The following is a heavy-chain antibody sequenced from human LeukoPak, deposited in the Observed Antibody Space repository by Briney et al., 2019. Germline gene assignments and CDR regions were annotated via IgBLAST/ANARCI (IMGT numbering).Heavy chain of an antibody. CDR3: VRSGSQANYPERPFDY. Sequence: SETLSLTCTVSGGSISIDNYYWAWIRQPPGKGLEWIGTFYYRASVFNSGSIYYNPSLESRVTISVDTSINQFSLKLNSVTAADTAVYYCVRSGSQANYPERPFDYWGQGTLVTVSS. CDR1: GGSISIDNYY. CDR2: FYYRASVFNSGSI. J-gene: IGHJ4*02. V-gene: IGHV4-39*07. D-gene: IGHD1-7*01.